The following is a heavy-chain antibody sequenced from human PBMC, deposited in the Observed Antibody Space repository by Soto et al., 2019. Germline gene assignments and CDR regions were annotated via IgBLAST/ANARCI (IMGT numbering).Heavy chain of an antibody. D-gene: IGHD2-21*01. CDR2: INPADSDI. CDR1: GYSFTSNW. V-gene: IGHV5-51*01. Sequence: GESLKISCHASGYSFTSNWIGWVRQMPGKGLEWMGIINPADSDIKYSPSFQGQVTISADKSICTAYLQWSSLKASDTAMYYCARHQRGDASRKIGCWDQGTLVTVSS. CDR3: ARHQRGDASRKIGC. J-gene: IGHJ4*02.